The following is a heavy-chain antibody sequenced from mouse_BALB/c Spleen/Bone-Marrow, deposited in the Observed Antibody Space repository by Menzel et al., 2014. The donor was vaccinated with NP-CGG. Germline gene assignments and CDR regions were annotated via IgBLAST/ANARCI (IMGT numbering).Heavy chain of an antibody. CDR1: GYTFTSYW. D-gene: IGHD1-1*01. CDR3: ARQITTVDYAMDY. Sequence: VQLVESGAELAKPGASVKMSCKASGYTFTSYWMHWVKQRPGQGLEWIGYINPSTGYTEYNQKFKDKATLTADKSSSTAYMQLSSLTSGDSAVYYCARQITTVDYAMDYWGRGTSVTVSS. J-gene: IGHJ4*01. V-gene: IGHV1-7*01. CDR2: INPSTGYT.